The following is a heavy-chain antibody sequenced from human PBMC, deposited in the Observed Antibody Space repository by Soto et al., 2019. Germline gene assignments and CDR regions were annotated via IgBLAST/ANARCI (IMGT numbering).Heavy chain of an antibody. CDR2: ISAYNGNT. Sequence: QVQLVQSGAEVKKPGASVKVSCKASGYTFTSYGISWVRQAPGQGLEWMGWISAYNGNTNYAQKLQDRVTMTSDTSTSTGYMELMSLRADDTAVYYCASEFGRGVVTAILDYWGQGTLVTVSS. CDR3: ASEFGRGVVTAILDY. V-gene: IGHV1-18*01. CDR1: GYTFTSYG. J-gene: IGHJ4*02. D-gene: IGHD2-21*02.